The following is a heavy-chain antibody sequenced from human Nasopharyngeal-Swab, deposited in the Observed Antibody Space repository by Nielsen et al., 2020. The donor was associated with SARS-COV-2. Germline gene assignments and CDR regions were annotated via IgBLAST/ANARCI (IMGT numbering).Heavy chain of an antibody. CDR1: GYTLTGYY. Sequence: ASVKVSCKASGYTLTGYYMHWVRQAPGQGLEWMGWTNPHSRGTKYAQKFQGRVTMTSDTSINTAYMELRRLRSDDTAAYYCARDDYGDYGYFGHWGQGTLVTVSS. J-gene: IGHJ4*02. CDR3: ARDDYGDYGYFGH. D-gene: IGHD4-17*01. CDR2: TNPHSRGT. V-gene: IGHV1-2*02.